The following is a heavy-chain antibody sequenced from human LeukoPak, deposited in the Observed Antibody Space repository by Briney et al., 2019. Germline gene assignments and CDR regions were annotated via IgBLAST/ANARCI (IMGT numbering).Heavy chain of an antibody. CDR1: GGSISSSNW. Sequence: SETLSLTCAVSGGSISSSNWWSWVRQPPGKGLEWIGEIYHSGSTNYNPSLKSRVTISVDTSKNQFSLKLSSVTAADTAVYYCARDGTYYYDSSGYYYYYYMDVWGKGTTVTISS. V-gene: IGHV4-4*02. D-gene: IGHD3-22*01. CDR2: IYHSGST. CDR3: ARDGTYYYDSSGYYYYYYMDV. J-gene: IGHJ6*03.